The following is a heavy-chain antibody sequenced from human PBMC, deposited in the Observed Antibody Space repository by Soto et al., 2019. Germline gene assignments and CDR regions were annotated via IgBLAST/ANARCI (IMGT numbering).Heavy chain of an antibody. D-gene: IGHD3-3*01. Sequence: GGSLRLSCAASGFTFSSYAMHWVRQAPGKGLEWVAVISYDGSNKYYADSVKGRFTISRDNSKNTLYLQMNSLRAEGTAVYCCARVNGRGTDRITIFGVVHYYFDYWGQGTLVTVSS. CDR3: ARVNGRGTDRITIFGVVHYYFDY. V-gene: IGHV3-30-3*01. CDR2: ISYDGSNK. J-gene: IGHJ4*02. CDR1: GFTFSSYA.